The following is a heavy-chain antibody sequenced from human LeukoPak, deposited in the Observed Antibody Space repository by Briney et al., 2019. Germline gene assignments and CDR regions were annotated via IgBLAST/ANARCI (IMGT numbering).Heavy chain of an antibody. CDR3: AREETYYDFWSGYPGDYYYYMDV. D-gene: IGHD3-3*01. CDR2: IYTSGST. CDR1: GGSISSGSYY. J-gene: IGHJ6*03. Sequence: PSQTLSLTCTVSGGSISSGSYYWSWIRQPAGKGLEWIGRIYTSGSTNYNPSLKSRVTISVDTSKNQFSLKLSSVTVADTAVYYCAREETYYDFWSGYPGDYYYYMDVWGKGTTVTVSS. V-gene: IGHV4-61*02.